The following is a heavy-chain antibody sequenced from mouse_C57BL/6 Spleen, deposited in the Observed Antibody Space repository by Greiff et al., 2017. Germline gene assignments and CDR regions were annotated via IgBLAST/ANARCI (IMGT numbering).Heavy chain of an antibody. CDR3: ARSGNYYGSSYDYFDY. CDR1: GYTFTSYW. D-gene: IGHD1-1*01. J-gene: IGHJ2*01. Sequence: QVQLQQPGAELVRPGSSVKLSCKASGYTFTSYWMDWVKQRPGQGLEWIGNIYPSDSETHYNQKFKDKATLTVDKSSSPAYMQLSSLTSEDSAVYYGARSGNYYGSSYDYFDYWGQGTTLTVSS. CDR2: IYPSDSET. V-gene: IGHV1-61*01.